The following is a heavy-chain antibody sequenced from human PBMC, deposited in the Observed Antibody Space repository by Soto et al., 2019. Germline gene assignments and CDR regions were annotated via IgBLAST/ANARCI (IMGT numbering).Heavy chain of an antibody. CDR3: AKDIFPRAGPIAVAYDY. J-gene: IGHJ4*02. Sequence: PGGSLRLSCAASGFTFSSYAMSWVRQAPGKGLEWVSAISGSGGSTYYADSVKGRFTISRDNSKNTLYLQMNSLRAEDTAVYYCAKDIFPRAGPIAVAYDYWGQGTLVTVSS. D-gene: IGHD6-19*01. CDR2: ISGSGGST. CDR1: GFTFSSYA. V-gene: IGHV3-23*01.